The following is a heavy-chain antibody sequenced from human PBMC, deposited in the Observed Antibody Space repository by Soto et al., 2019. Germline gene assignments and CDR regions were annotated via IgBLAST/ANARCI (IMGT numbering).Heavy chain of an antibody. J-gene: IGHJ3*02. CDR1: GGSISSYY. V-gene: IGHV4-59*01. Sequence: QVQLQESGPGLVKPSETLSLTCTVSGGSISSYYWSWIRQPPGKGLEWIGYIYYSGSTNYNPSLTSRVTISVDTSKNQFSLQLSSVTAADTAVYYCARDQDYYGVTVDAFDIWGQGTMVTVSS. CDR2: IYYSGST. CDR3: ARDQDYYGVTVDAFDI. D-gene: IGHD4-17*01.